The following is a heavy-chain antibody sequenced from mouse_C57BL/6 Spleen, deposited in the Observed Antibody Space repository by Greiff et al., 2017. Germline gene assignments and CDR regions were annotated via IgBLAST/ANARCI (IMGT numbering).Heavy chain of an antibody. CDR2: IYPGDGDT. CDR1: GYAFSSSW. D-gene: IGHD4-1*01. Sequence: VQLQQSGPELVKPGASVKISCKASGYAFSSSWMNWVKQRPGKGLEWIGRIYPGDGDTNYNGKFKGKATLTADKSSSTAYMQLSSLTSEDSAVYFCARYIELVYYFDYWGQGTTLTVSS. CDR3: ARYIELVYYFDY. V-gene: IGHV1-82*01. J-gene: IGHJ2*01.